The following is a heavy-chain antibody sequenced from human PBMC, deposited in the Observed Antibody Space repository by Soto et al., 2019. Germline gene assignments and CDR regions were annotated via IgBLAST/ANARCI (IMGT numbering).Heavy chain of an antibody. Sequence: GESLEISCKASGYSFSNHWIGWVRQMPGKGLEWMGIIYPGDSDTRYSPSFQGQVTMSADKSISTAYLQWSSLKASDTAVYYCAREMGASPSPFDHWGQGTLVTVSS. D-gene: IGHD1-26*01. CDR3: AREMGASPSPFDH. V-gene: IGHV5-51*01. CDR2: IYPGDSDT. CDR1: GYSFSNHW. J-gene: IGHJ4*02.